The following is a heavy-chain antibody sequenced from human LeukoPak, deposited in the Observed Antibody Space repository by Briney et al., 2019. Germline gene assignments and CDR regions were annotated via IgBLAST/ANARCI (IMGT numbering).Heavy chain of an antibody. J-gene: IGHJ4*02. D-gene: IGHD3-16*01. Sequence: ASVKVSCKASSYTFTNYGISWVRQAPGQGLEWMGWISAYNGNTNYAQKFQGRVTMTTDTSTSTAYMELRSLRSDDTAVYYCVRDGDTFEGVKTRFDYCGQGALVTVSS. V-gene: IGHV1-18*01. CDR1: SYTFTNYG. CDR3: VRDGDTFEGVKTRFDY. CDR2: ISAYNGNT.